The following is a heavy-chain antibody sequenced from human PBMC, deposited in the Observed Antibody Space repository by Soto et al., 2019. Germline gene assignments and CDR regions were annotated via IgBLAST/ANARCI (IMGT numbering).Heavy chain of an antibody. D-gene: IGHD3-10*01. CDR1: GFTLISYA. Sequence: GGSLRLSCAASGFTLISYAMHWVRQAPGKGLEWVAVIWYDGSNKYYADSVKGRFTISRDNSKNTLYLQMNSLRAEDTAVYYCARTYYYGSGSYRRGMDVWGQGTTVTVSS. CDR2: IWYDGSNK. J-gene: IGHJ6*02. V-gene: IGHV3-33*01. CDR3: ARTYYYGSGSYRRGMDV.